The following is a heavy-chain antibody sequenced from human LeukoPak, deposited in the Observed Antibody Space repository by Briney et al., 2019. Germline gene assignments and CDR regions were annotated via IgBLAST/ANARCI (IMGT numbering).Heavy chain of an antibody. D-gene: IGHD1-20*01. Sequence: ASVKVSCKASGGTFSSYAISWVRQAPGQGLEWMGGIIPIFGTANYAQKFQGRVTITADESTSTAYMELSSLRSEDTAVYYCARVLNGGITGHVLVGGYFDYWGQGTLVTVSS. CDR1: GGTFSSYA. J-gene: IGHJ4*02. CDR3: ARVLNGGITGHVLVGGYFDY. V-gene: IGHV1-69*13. CDR2: IIPIFGTA.